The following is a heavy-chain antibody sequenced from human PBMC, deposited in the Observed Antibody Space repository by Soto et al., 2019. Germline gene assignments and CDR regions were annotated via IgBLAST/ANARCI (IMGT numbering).Heavy chain of an antibody. J-gene: IGHJ4*02. Sequence: QVQLVESGGGVVQPGRSLRLSCAASGFSFSNFGMHWVRQAPGKGLEWVAAISADGSDKYFSGSVKGRFTISRDNSKNTLFLQMNSLRVEGTAVYYCVKVSDVARQELDYWGQGTLVTVSS. D-gene: IGHD2-21*02. CDR3: VKVSDVARQELDY. CDR1: GFSFSNFG. CDR2: ISADGSDK. V-gene: IGHV3-30*18.